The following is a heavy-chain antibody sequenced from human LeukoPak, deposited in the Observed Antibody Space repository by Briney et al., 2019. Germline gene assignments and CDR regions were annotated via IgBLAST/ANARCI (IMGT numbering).Heavy chain of an antibody. D-gene: IGHD3-22*01. Sequence: PGGSLRLSCAASGFTFSNYWMHWVRHVPGKGLVWVSRINDDGSVTFYADSVKGRFTISRDNAKNTLFLQINSLRAEDTDVYYCAKYYYDSSGYYWFDYWGQGTLVTVSS. CDR3: AKYYYDSSGYYWFDY. CDR2: INDDGSVT. J-gene: IGHJ4*02. CDR1: GFTFSNYW. V-gene: IGHV3-74*01.